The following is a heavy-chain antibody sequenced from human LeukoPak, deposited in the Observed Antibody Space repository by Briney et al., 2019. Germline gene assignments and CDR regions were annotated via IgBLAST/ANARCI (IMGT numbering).Heavy chain of an antibody. Sequence: GGSLRLSCAAAGFTFSSSALHWVRQAAGKGLEWVAVTSYDGSSKFYPDSVKGRFTISRDNSNNTLWLQMNNVRTEDTAMYFCARGLDVFDSSDYYTYADLWGQGTLVTVSS. CDR3: ARGLDVFDSSDYYTYADL. V-gene: IGHV3-30*04. CDR1: GFTFSSSA. CDR2: TSYDGSSK. D-gene: IGHD3-22*01. J-gene: IGHJ5*02.